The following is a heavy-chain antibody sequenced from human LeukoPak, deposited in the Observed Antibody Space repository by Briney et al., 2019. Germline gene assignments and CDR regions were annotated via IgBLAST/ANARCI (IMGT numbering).Heavy chain of an antibody. J-gene: IGHJ4*02. CDR1: GFTFSSYS. V-gene: IGHV3-21*01. D-gene: IGHD3-9*01. CDR3: ARNSYDIWTGYYLGHDY. Sequence: GGSLRLSCAASGFTFSSYSMNWVRQAPGKGLEWVSSISGSSSYIYYADSVKGRFTISRDNAKNSLYLQMNSLRAEDTAVYYCARNSYDIWTGYYLGHDYWGQGTLVTVSS. CDR2: ISGSSSYI.